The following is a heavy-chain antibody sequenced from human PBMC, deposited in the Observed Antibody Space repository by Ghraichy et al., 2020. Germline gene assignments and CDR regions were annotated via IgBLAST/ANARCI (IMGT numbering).Heavy chain of an antibody. CDR3: ARGKYSTFDY. Sequence: SCAISGDSMSTNGVAWNWIRQSPSRGLEWLGRTYYRSKWSSDSAISVKSRITVRPDTSKNQFSLQLNSVTPEDTAVYFCARGKYSTFDYWGQGTLVTVSS. D-gene: IGHD6-13*01. V-gene: IGHV6-1*01. CDR2: TYYRSKWSS. CDR1: GDSMSTNGVA. J-gene: IGHJ4*02.